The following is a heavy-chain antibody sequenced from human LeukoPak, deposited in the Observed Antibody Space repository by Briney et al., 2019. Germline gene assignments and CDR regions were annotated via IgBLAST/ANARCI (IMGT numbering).Heavy chain of an antibody. D-gene: IGHD5-18*01. V-gene: IGHV4-34*01. Sequence: SETLSLTCAVYGGSFSGYYWSWIRQPPGKGLEWIGEINHSGSTNYNPSLKSRVTISVDTSKNQFSLKLSSVTAADTAVYYCARGLSYGYEYQLDYFDYWGQGTLVTVSS. CDR1: GGSFSGYY. J-gene: IGHJ4*02. CDR2: INHSGST. CDR3: ARGLSYGYEYQLDYFDY.